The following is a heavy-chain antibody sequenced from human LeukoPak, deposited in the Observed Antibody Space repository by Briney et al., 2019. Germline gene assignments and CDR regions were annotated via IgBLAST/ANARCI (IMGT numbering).Heavy chain of an antibody. Sequence: SETLSLTCTVSGYSISSGYYWGWIRQPPGKGLEWIGSIYHSGSTYYNPSLKSRVTISVDTSKNQFSLKLSSVTAADTAVYYCARGPPTVTKHNWFDPWGQGTLVTVSS. J-gene: IGHJ5*02. CDR2: IYHSGST. V-gene: IGHV4-38-2*02. D-gene: IGHD4-17*01. CDR1: GYSISSGYY. CDR3: ARGPPTVTKHNWFDP.